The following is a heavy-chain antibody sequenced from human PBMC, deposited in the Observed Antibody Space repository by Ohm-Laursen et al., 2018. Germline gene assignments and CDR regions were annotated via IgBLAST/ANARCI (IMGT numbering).Heavy chain of an antibody. CDR1: GFTFTSHA. CDR2: ISGPSSVT. CDR3: ARPTIFEISGDFDY. V-gene: IGHV3-23*01. Sequence: SLRLSCAATGFTFTSHAMSWVRQAPGKGLEWVSGISGPSSVTYYADSVKGRFTISRDDSKNTLYLQMNSLRAEDTAVYYCARPTIFEISGDFDYWGQGTLVTVSS. D-gene: IGHD3-3*01. J-gene: IGHJ4*02.